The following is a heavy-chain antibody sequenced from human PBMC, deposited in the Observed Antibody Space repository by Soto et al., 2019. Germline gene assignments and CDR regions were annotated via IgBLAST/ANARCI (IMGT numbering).Heavy chain of an antibody. CDR1: GYTFTGYY. CDR3: ATLAAVLEYPYYGMDV. CDR2: INPNSGGT. J-gene: IGHJ6*02. V-gene: IGHV1-2*04. D-gene: IGHD3-3*01. Sequence: QVQLVQSGAEVKKPGASVKVSCKASGYTFTGYYMHWVRQAPGQGLEWMGWINPNSGGTNYAQKFQGWVTMTRDTSISTAYMELSRLRSDDTAVYYCATLAAVLEYPYYGMDVWGQGTTVTVSS.